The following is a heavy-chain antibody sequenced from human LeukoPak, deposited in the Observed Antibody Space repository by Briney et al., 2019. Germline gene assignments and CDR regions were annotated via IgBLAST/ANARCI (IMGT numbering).Heavy chain of an antibody. CDR2: IIPILGTA. CDR1: GGTFSSYA. CDR3: ARADWESYYYMDV. J-gene: IGHJ6*03. Sequence: SVKVSYKASGGTFSSYAISWVRQAPGQGLEWMGRIIPILGTANYAQKFQGRVTITADESTSTAYMELSSLRSEDTAVYYCARADWESYYYMDVWGKGTTVTVSS. V-gene: IGHV1-69*11. D-gene: IGHD1-26*01.